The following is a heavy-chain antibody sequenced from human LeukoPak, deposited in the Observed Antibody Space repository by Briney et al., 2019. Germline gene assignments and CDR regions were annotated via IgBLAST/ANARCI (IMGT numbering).Heavy chain of an antibody. CDR1: GFTFNNYA. CDR3: ARERGGSYSFDY. CDR2: ISSSGSTI. D-gene: IGHD1-26*01. V-gene: IGHV3-48*03. J-gene: IGHJ4*02. Sequence: GGSLRLSCAASGFTFNNYAMNWVRQAPGKGLEWVSYISSSGSTIYYADSVKGRFTISRDNAKNSLYLQMNSLRAKDTAVYYCARERGGSYSFDYWGQGTLVTVSS.